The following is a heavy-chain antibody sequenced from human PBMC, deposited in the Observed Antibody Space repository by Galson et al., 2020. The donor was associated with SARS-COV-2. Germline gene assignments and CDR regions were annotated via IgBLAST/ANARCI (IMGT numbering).Heavy chain of an antibody. CDR1: GFTFSSYA. V-gene: IGHV3-30-3*01. D-gene: IGHD1-26*01. Sequence: GESLKISCAASGFTFSSYAMHWVRQAPGKGLEWVAVISYDGSNKYYANSVKGRFTISRDNSKNTLYLQMNSLRAEDTAVYYCARVTVSGSYYGAVDYWGQGTLVTVSS. CDR2: ISYDGSNK. CDR3: ARVTVSGSYYGAVDY. J-gene: IGHJ4*02.